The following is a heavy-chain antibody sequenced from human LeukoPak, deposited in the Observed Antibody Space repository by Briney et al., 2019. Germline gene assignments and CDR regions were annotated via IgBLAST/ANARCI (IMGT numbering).Heavy chain of an antibody. CDR1: GFTFSGSA. CDR2: IRSKANSYAT. J-gene: IGHJ4*02. CDR3: TRLTEG. V-gene: IGHV3-73*01. Sequence: PGGALKLSCAASGFTFSGSAMHWVRQASGKGLELVGRIRSKANSYATAYAASVKGRLTISRDDSKNTAYPQMNSLKTEDTAVYYCTRLTEGWGQGTLVTVSS.